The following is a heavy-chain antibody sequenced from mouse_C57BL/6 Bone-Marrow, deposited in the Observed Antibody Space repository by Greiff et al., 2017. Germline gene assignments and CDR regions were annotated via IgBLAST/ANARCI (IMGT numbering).Heavy chain of an antibody. Sequence: EVKVVESGGGLVKPGGSLKLSCAASGFTFSSYAMSWVRQTPEKRLEWVATISDGGSYTYYPDNVKGRFTISRDNAKNNLYLQMSHLKSEDTAMYYCSGLHYYGSSDYAMDYWGQGTSVTCSS. V-gene: IGHV5-4*03. CDR3: SGLHYYGSSDYAMDY. CDR1: GFTFSSYA. CDR2: ISDGGSYT. J-gene: IGHJ4*01. D-gene: IGHD1-1*01.